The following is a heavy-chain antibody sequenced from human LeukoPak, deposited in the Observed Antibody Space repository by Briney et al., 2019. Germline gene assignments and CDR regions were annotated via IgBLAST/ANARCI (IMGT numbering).Heavy chain of an antibody. CDR3: ARLGRDYDILTGYYHPPL. Sequence: SETLSLTCTVSGGSISSYYWSWIRQPPGKGLEWIGYIYYSGSTNYNPSLKSRVTISVDTSKNQFSLKLSSVTAADTAVYYCARLGRDYDILTGYYHPPLWGQGTLDTVSS. V-gene: IGHV4-59*08. CDR2: IYYSGST. CDR1: GGSISSYY. J-gene: IGHJ4*02. D-gene: IGHD3-9*01.